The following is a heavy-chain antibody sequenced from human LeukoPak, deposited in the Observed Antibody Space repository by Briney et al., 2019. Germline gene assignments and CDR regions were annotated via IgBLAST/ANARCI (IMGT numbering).Heavy chain of an antibody. CDR3: ARDGDILTGYQRWDY. Sequence: ASVKVSCKASGYTFTSYGISWVRQAPGQGLEWMGWISAYNGNTNYAQKLQGRVTMTTDTSTGTAYMELRSLRSDDTAVYYCARDGDILTGYQRWDYWGQGTLVTVSP. D-gene: IGHD3-9*01. CDR2: ISAYNGNT. V-gene: IGHV1-18*01. CDR1: GYTFTSYG. J-gene: IGHJ4*02.